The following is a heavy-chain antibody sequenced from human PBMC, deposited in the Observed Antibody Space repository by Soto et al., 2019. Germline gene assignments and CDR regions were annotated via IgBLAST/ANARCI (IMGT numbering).Heavy chain of an antibody. V-gene: IGHV3-30-3*01. J-gene: IGHJ4*02. CDR1: GFTFSSYA. Sequence: QVQLVESGGGVVQPGRSLRLSCAASGFTFSSYAMHWVRQAPGKGLEWVAVISYDGSNKYYADSVKGRFTISRDNSKNTLYLQMNSLRAEDTAVYYWARATDSRGWYDFDYWGQGTLVTVSS. D-gene: IGHD6-19*01. CDR3: ARATDSRGWYDFDY. CDR2: ISYDGSNK.